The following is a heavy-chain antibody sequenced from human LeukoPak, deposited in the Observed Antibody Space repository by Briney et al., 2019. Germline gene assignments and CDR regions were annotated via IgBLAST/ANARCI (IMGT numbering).Heavy chain of an antibody. CDR2: INHSGST. CDR3: ARVEAAAVDI. J-gene: IGHJ3*02. CDR1: GGSISSYY. D-gene: IGHD6-13*01. Sequence: SETLSLTCTVSGGSISSYYWSWIRQPPGKGLEWIGEINHSGSTNYNPSLKSRVTISVDTSKNQFSLKLSSVTAADTAVHYCARVEAAAVDIWGQGTMVTVSS. V-gene: IGHV4-34*01.